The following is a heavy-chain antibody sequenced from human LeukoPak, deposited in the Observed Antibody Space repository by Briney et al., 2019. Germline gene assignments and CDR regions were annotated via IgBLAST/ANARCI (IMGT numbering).Heavy chain of an antibody. J-gene: IGHJ2*01. CDR3: ARNPPNNACSSTSCFYWYFDL. D-gene: IGHD2-2*01. CDR2: IIPIFGTA. V-gene: IGHV1-69*05. Sequence: GASVKVSCKASGGTFSSYAISWVRQAPGQGLEWMGGIIPIFGTANYAQKFQGRVTITTDESTSTAYMELSSLRSEDTAVYYCARNPPNNACSSTSCFYWYFDLWGRGTLVTVSS. CDR1: GGTFSSYA.